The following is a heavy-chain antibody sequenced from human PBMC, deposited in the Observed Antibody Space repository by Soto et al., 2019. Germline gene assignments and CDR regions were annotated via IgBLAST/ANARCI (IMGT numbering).Heavy chain of an antibody. CDR3: AREGLMVYAMVDAFDI. CDR1: GYTFTSYG. CDR2: ISAYNGNT. J-gene: IGHJ3*02. D-gene: IGHD2-8*01. V-gene: IGHV1-18*01. Sequence: ASVKVSCKASGYTFTSYGISCVRQAPGQGLEWMGWISAYNGNTNYAQKLQGRVTMTTDTSTSTAYMELRSLRSEDTAVYYCAREGLMVYAMVDAFDIWGQGTMVPVS.